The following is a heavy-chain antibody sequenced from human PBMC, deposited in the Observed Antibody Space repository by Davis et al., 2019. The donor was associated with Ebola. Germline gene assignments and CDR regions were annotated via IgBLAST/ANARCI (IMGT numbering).Heavy chain of an antibody. J-gene: IGHJ4*02. D-gene: IGHD2-15*01. CDR3: ATVPKLNECSGGPCYSDY. CDR2: IHDSGST. CDR1: GGSISLHY. V-gene: IGHV4-4*08. Sequence: MPGGSLRLSCTVSGGSISLHYWTWIRQAPGKGLEWIGNIHDSGSTNYNPSLKSRVTISVVTSKNQFSLKLSSVTAADTAVYYCATVPKLNECSGGPCYSDYWGRGTLVTVSS.